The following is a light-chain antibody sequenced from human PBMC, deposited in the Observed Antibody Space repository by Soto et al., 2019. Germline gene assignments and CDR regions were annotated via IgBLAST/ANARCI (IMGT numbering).Light chain of an antibody. V-gene: IGKV1-39*01. CDR2: TAS. Sequence: DIQMTQSPSSLSASVGDRVTITCRASQCISNYLNWYQQKPGKAPKLLIYTASSLQSGVPSRFSGSGSGTDFTLTISSLQPEDFATYYCQQSYSTPLFGGGTKVEIK. CDR1: QCISNY. CDR3: QQSYSTPL. J-gene: IGKJ4*01.